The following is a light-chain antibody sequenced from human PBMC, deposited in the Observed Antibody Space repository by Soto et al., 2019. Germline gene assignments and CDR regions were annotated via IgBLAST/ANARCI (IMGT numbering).Light chain of an antibody. CDR3: QQRSNRPELT. CDR2: DAS. CDR1: QSVSSY. V-gene: IGKV3-11*01. J-gene: IGKJ4*01. Sequence: EIVLTQSPATLSLSPGERATLSCRASQSVSSYLAWYQQKPGQAPRLLIYDASNRATGIPARFSGSGSGTDFTLTISSLEPDDFAVYYCQQRSNRPELTFGGGTKVEIK.